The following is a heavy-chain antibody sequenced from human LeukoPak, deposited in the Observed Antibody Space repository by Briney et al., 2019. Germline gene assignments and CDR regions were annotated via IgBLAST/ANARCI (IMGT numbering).Heavy chain of an antibody. J-gene: IGHJ6*04. Sequence: ASVKVSCKASGYTFTSYGISWVRQAPGQGLEWMGWISAYKGNTNYAQKLQGRVTMTTDTSTSTAYMELRSLRSDDTAVYYCARDDLAAAGAYYYYGMDVWGKGTTVTVSS. D-gene: IGHD6-13*01. V-gene: IGHV1-18*04. CDR1: GYTFTSYG. CDR2: ISAYKGNT. CDR3: ARDDLAAAGAYYYYGMDV.